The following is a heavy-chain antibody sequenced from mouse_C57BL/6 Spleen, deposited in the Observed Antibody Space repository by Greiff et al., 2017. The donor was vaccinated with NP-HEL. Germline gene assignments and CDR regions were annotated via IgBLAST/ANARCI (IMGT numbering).Heavy chain of an antibody. J-gene: IGHJ2*01. CDR3: AHYYGRSKGY. D-gene: IGHD1-1*01. CDR1: GFNIKDYY. V-gene: IGHV14-2*01. CDR2: IDPEDGET. Sequence: EVQLQQSGAELVKPGASVKLSCTASGFNIKDYYMHWVKQRTEQGLEGSGRIDPEDGETKYAPKFQGKATITADTSSNKAYLQISSLTSEDTAVYYCAHYYGRSKGYWGQGTTLTVSS.